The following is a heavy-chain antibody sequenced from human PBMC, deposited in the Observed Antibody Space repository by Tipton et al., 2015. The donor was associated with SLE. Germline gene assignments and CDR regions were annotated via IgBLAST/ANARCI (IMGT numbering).Heavy chain of an antibody. Sequence: TLSLTCAVSGDSIRSSKWWSWIRQPAGKGLEWIGRAYTTGSPYYNPSLESRVAISMDTSKNQFSLKLTAVTAADTAVYYCARTLDALDIWGQGTMVTVSS. CDR2: AYTTGSP. V-gene: IGHV4-4*02. CDR3: ARTLDALDI. J-gene: IGHJ3*02. CDR1: GDSIRSSKW.